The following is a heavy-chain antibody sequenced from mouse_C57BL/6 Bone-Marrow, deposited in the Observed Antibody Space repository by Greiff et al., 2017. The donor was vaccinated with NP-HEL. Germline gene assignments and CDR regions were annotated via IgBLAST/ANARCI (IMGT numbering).Heavy chain of an antibody. D-gene: IGHD2-1*01. CDR3: AREGGNLAWFAY. CDR1: GYTFTSYW. V-gene: IGHV1-69*01. Sequence: VQLQQPGAELVMPGASVKLSCKASGYTFTSYWMHWVKQRPGQGLEWIGEIDPSDSYTNYNQKFKGKSTLTVDKSSSTAYMQLSSLTSEDSAVYYCAREGGNLAWFAYWGQGTLVTVSA. J-gene: IGHJ3*01. CDR2: IDPSDSYT.